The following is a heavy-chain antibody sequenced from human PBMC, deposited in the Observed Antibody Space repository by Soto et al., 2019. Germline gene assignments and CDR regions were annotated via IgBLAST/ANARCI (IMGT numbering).Heavy chain of an antibody. J-gene: IGHJ3*02. CDR3: ASDRRSRRYSEAFHI. CDR1: GFTFSSYP. D-gene: IGHD1-20*01. CDR2: ISYDGSNK. V-gene: IGHV3-30-3*01. Sequence: GGSLRLACAASGFTFSSYPMHWVRQAPGKGLEWVAVISYDGSNKYYADSVKGRFTISRDNSKNTLYLQMNSLRAEDTAVYYCASDRRSRRYSEAFHIPGQGTIVTVSS.